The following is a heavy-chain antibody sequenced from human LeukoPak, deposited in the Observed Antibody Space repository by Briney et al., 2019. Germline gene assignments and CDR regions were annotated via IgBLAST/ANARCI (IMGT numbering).Heavy chain of an antibody. CDR1: GFTFTNYW. Sequence: GGSLRLSCAASGFTFTNYWMSWVRQAPGKGLEWVANIKKDGSDTYYVDSVKGRFTISRDNARNSVLQMNSLRAEDTAVYYCARALYNNGWYPDYFDYWGQGTLVTVSS. CDR3: ARALYNNGWYPDYFDY. J-gene: IGHJ4*02. CDR2: IKKDGSDT. D-gene: IGHD6-19*01. V-gene: IGHV3-7*01.